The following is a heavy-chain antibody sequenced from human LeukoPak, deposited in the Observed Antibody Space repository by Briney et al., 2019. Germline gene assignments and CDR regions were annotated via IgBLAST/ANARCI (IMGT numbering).Heavy chain of an antibody. CDR2: IGSSGITI. CDR3: ARGNGILTGYSPFPMDV. CDR1: GFTFSSYE. D-gene: IGHD3-9*01. V-gene: IGHV3-48*03. Sequence: VGSLRLSCAASGFTFSSYEVNCVRRAPGNGLKGFSYIGSSGITIYYAESGKARFTIPRDNAKNSLYLQLNSLRAEDTAVYYCARGNGILTGYSPFPMDVWGQGTTVTISS. J-gene: IGHJ6*02.